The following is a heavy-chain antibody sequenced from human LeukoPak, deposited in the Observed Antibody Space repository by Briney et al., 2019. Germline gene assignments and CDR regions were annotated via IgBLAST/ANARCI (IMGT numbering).Heavy chain of an antibody. J-gene: IGHJ4*02. Sequence: PSGTLSLTCAVSGGSISSSNWWSWVRQPPGKGLEWIGEIYHSGSANYIPSLKSRVTISVDKSKNQFSLKLSPVTAADTAVYYCASGYCSGGSCYSGGIFDYWGQGTLVTVSS. CDR3: ASGYCSGGSCYSGGIFDY. CDR2: IYHSGSA. D-gene: IGHD2-15*01. CDR1: GGSISSSNW. V-gene: IGHV4-4*02.